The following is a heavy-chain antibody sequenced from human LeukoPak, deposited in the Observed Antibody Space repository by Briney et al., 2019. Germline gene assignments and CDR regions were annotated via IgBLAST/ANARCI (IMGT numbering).Heavy chain of an antibody. J-gene: IGHJ4*02. CDR2: IYYSGST. Sequence: SETLSLTCAVSGGSISSSNWWSWVRQPPGKGLEWIGYIYYSGSTNYNPSLKSRVTISVDTSKNQFSLKLSSVTAADTAVYYCAREGGATSFDYWGQGTLVTVSS. D-gene: IGHD1-26*01. CDR1: GGSISSSNW. CDR3: AREGGATSFDY. V-gene: IGHV4-4*02.